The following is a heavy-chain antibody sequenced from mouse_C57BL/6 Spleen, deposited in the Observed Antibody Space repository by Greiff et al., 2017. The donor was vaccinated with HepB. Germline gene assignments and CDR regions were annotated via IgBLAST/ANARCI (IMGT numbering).Heavy chain of an antibody. Sequence: QVQLQQPGAELVMPGASVKLSCKASGYTFTSYWMHWVKQRPGQGLEWIGEIDPSDSYTNYNQKFKGKSTLTVDKSSSTAYMQLSSLTSEDSAVYYCARSAQGRYYAMDYWGQGTSVTVSS. V-gene: IGHV1-69*01. CDR1: GYTFTSYW. D-gene: IGHD3-2*02. CDR3: ARSAQGRYYAMDY. J-gene: IGHJ4*01. CDR2: IDPSDSYT.